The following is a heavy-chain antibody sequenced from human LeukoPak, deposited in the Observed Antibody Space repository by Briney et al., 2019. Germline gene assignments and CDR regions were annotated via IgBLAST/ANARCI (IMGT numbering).Heavy chain of an antibody. Sequence: GGSLRLSCAASGFTVSSNYMSWVRQAPGKGLEWVSVIYSGGSTYYADSVKGRFTISRDNSKNTLYLQMNSPRAEDTAVYYCARITMVRGADYGMDVWGQGTTVTVSS. CDR1: GFTVSSNY. J-gene: IGHJ6*02. V-gene: IGHV3-53*01. CDR3: ARITMVRGADYGMDV. CDR2: IYSGGST. D-gene: IGHD3-10*01.